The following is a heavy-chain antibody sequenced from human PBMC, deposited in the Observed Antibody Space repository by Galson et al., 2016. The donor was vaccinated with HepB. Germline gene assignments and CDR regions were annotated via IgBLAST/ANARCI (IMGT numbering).Heavy chain of an antibody. D-gene: IGHD3-22*01. Sequence: SVKVSCKASGYGFTSYGIGWVRQAPGQGLEWMGWISAYNRNTKYAQKFQGRVTMTTDTSTSTAYMELRSLRYDDTAVYYCARPLNYDDSSGYTFDIWGQGTMVTVSS. CDR1: GYGFTSYG. V-gene: IGHV1-18*01. CDR2: ISAYNRNT. CDR3: ARPLNYDDSSGYTFDI. J-gene: IGHJ3*02.